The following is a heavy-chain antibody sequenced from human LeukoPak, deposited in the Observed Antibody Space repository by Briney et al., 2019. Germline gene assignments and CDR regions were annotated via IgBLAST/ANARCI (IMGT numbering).Heavy chain of an antibody. D-gene: IGHD1-26*01. CDR3: AKEVDNYFDY. Sequence: GGSLRLSCAASGFTFSSYSMNWVRQAPGKGLEWVSSISSSSSYIYYADSVKGRFTISRDNAKNSLYLQMNSLRAEDMALYYCAKEVDNYFDYWGQGTLVTVSS. CDR1: GFTFSSYS. CDR2: ISSSSSYI. V-gene: IGHV3-21*04. J-gene: IGHJ4*02.